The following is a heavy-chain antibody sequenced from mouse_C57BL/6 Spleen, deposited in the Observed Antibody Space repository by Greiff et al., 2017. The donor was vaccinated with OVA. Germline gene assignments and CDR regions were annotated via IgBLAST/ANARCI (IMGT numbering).Heavy chain of an antibody. Sequence: QVQLKQSGAELVRPGSSVKLSCKASGYTFTSYWMHWVKQRPIQGLEWIGNIDPSDSETHYNQKFKDKATLTVDKSSSTAYMQLSSLTSEDSAVYYCASRGDSSGRDYWGQGTTLTVSS. D-gene: IGHD3-2*02. CDR2: IDPSDSET. V-gene: IGHV1-52*01. CDR1: GYTFTSYW. CDR3: ASRGDSSGRDY. J-gene: IGHJ2*01.